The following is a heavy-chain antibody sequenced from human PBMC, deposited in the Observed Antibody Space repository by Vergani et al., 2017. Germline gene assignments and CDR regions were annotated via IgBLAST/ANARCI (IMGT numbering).Heavy chain of an antibody. J-gene: IGHJ4*02. CDR1: GFTFSSNY. Sequence: EVQLVESGGGLIQPGGSLRLSCAASGFTFSSNYMSWVRQAPGKGLEWVSAISGSGGSTYYADSVKGRFTISRDNSKNTLYLQRNSLRAEDTAVYYCAKWRPAVRGSGSYYRYWGQGTLVTVSS. CDR3: AKWRPAVRGSGSYYRY. CDR2: ISGSGGST. D-gene: IGHD3-10*01. V-gene: IGHV3-23*04.